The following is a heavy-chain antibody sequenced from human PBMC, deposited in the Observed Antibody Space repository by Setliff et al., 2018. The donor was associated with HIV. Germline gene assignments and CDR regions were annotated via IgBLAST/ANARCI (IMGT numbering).Heavy chain of an antibody. CDR1: GGSLSGHY. V-gene: IGHV4-34*01. J-gene: IGHJ6*03. CDR3: ARHYELETYMDV. CDR2: INHSGST. Sequence: PSETLSLTCAVYGGSLSGHYWSWIRQPPGKGLEWIGEINHSGSTNYNPSLKSRVTISVDTSKNQFSLKLRSVTAADTAVYYCARHYELETYMDVWGKGTTVTVSS. D-gene: IGHD3-3*01.